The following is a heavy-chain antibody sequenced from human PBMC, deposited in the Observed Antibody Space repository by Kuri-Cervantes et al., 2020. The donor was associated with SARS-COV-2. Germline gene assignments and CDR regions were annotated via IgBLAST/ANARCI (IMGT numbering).Heavy chain of an antibody. V-gene: IGHV3-30*03. D-gene: IGHD4-17*01. CDR3: AREQTTLRQYYFDY. J-gene: IGHJ4*02. Sequence: GESLKISCAASGFTFSNAWMNWVRQAPGKGLEWVAVISYDGSNKYYADSVKGRFTISRDNSKNTLYLQMNSLRAEDTAVYYCAREQTTLRQYYFDYWGQGTLVTVSS. CDR1: GFTFSNAW. CDR2: ISYDGSNK.